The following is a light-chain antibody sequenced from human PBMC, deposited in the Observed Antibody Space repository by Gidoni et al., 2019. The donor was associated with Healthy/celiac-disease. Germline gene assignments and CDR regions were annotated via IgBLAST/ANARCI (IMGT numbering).Light chain of an antibody. V-gene: IGKV1-5*01. CDR3: QQYNSYPLT. Sequence: IQMTQPPSTLSASVGDRDTITCRASQSISIWLAWYQQKPGKAPKLLIYDATSLESGVPSRFSGSGSGTEFTLTISRLQHDDVATYYCQQYNSYPLTFGGGTKVEIK. CDR1: QSISIW. J-gene: IGKJ4*01. CDR2: DAT.